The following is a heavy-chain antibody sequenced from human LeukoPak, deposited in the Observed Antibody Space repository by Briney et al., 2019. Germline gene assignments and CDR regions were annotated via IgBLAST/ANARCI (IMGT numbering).Heavy chain of an antibody. J-gene: IGHJ4*02. V-gene: IGHV3-23*01. D-gene: IGHD3-22*01. CDR1: VFTFSSYA. CDR2: ISGSGGST. Sequence: PGGSLRLSCAASVFTFSSYAMSWVRQAPGKGLEWVSAISGSGGSTYYADSVKGRFTISRDNPKNTLYLQMNSLRAEDPAVYYCARSITMIVVVNLYYFDYWGQGTLVTVSS. CDR3: ARSITMIVVVNLYYFDY.